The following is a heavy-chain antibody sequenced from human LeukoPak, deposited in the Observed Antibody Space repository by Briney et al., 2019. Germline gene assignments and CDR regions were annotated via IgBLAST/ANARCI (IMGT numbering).Heavy chain of an antibody. V-gene: IGHV4-59*01. CDR3: AREEHDILTGNYLYDY. CDR1: GGSISSYY. CDR2: IYYSGST. D-gene: IGHD3-9*01. J-gene: IGHJ4*02. Sequence: TSETLSLTCTVTGGSISSYYWSWIRQPPGKGLEWIGYIYYSGSTNYNPSLKSRVTISVDTSKNQFSLKLSSVTAADTAVYYCAREEHDILTGNYLYDYWGQGTLVTVSS.